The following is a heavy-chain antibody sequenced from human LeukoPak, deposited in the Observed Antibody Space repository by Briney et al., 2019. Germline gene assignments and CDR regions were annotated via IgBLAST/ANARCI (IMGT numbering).Heavy chain of an antibody. CDR1: GGSINSGDNY. CDR3: GRIQRSSGYGWDHFEY. Sequence: SETLSLTCTVSGGSINSGDNYWSWIRQPQGKGLESIRFIHYRGTTYCKPYLKSRLCLSIDTSRNQFSLHLSSVSAADTDVYYCGRIQRSSGYGWDHFEYWGQGILVSVFS. J-gene: IGHJ4*02. D-gene: IGHD6-25*01. CDR2: IHYRGTT. V-gene: IGHV4-30-4*01.